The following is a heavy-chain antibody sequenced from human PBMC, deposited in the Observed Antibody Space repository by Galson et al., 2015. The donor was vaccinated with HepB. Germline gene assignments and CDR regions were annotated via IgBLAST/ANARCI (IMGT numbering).Heavy chain of an antibody. Sequence: CAISGDSVSSNSAAWNWIRQSPSRGLEWLGRTYYRSKWYNDYAVSVKSRITINPDTSKNQFSLQLNSVTPEDTAVYYCARSFSRPYRWLVHYYYGMDVWGQGTTVTVSS. CDR2: TYYRSKWYN. D-gene: IGHD6-19*01. J-gene: IGHJ6*02. V-gene: IGHV6-1*01. CDR3: ARSFSRPYRWLVHYYYGMDV. CDR1: GDSVSSNSAA.